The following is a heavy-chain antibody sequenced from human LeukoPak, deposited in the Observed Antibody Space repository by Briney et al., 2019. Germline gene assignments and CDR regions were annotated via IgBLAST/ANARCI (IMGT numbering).Heavy chain of an antibody. V-gene: IGHV4-30-2*01. CDR3: ARGQLGTTFDY. CDR2: IYHSGST. J-gene: IGHJ4*02. CDR1: GGSISSGGYY. Sequence: SETLSLTCTVSGGSISSGGYYWSWIRQPPGKGLEWIGYIYHSGSTYYNPSLKSRVTISVDRSKNQFSLKLSSVTAADTAVYYCARGQLGTTFDYWGQGTLVTVSS. D-gene: IGHD6-13*01.